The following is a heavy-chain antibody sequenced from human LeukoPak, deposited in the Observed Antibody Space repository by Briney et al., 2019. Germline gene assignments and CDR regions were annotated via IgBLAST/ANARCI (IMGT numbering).Heavy chain of an antibody. CDR3: AKDRYDCSTKICQPWDYSYMDV. Sequence: GGSLRLSCSASGFTFSTHSMNWVRQAPGRGLEWVSSIRSSSSYIYYADSVKGRFTISRDNSKNTVYLQMNSLRDEDTAVYYCAKDRYDCSTKICQPWDYSYMDVWGKGTTVTVSS. J-gene: IGHJ6*03. V-gene: IGHV3-21*01. D-gene: IGHD2-2*01. CDR1: GFTFSTHS. CDR2: IRSSSSYI.